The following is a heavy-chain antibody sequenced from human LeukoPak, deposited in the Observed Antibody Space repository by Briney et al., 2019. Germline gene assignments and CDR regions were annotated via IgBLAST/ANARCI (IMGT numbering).Heavy chain of an antibody. CDR2: INPNSGGT. CDR1: GYTFTGYY. D-gene: IGHD5-12*01. Sequence: ASVKVSFKASGYTFTGYYMHWVRQAPGQGLEWMGRINPNSGGTNYAQKFQGRVTMTRDTSISTAYMELSRLRSDDTAVYYCARGYSGYDYVFSYWGQGTLVTVSS. CDR3: ARGYSGYDYVFSY. V-gene: IGHV1-2*06. J-gene: IGHJ4*02.